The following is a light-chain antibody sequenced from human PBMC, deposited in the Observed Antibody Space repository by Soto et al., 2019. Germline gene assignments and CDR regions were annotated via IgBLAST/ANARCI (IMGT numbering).Light chain of an antibody. CDR2: GAS. V-gene: IGKV3-20*01. Sequence: ESVLTQSPATLSLSPGEGASLSCRASQSVSSSYLAWYQQKPGQAPRLLIYGASSRATGIPDRFSGSGSGTDFTLTISRLEPEDFAVYYCQQYGSSPWTFGQGTKVEIK. CDR1: QSVSSSY. CDR3: QQYGSSPWT. J-gene: IGKJ1*01.